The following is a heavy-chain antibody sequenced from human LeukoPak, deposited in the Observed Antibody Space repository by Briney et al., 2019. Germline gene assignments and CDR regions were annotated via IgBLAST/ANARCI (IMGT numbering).Heavy chain of an antibody. Sequence: GGSLRLSCAASGFTFSSYEMNWVRQAPGKGVEWVSYISSSGSTIYYADSVKGRFTISRDNAKNSLYLQMNSLRAEDMAVYYCARDPLDYYDSSGYQPTGDAFDIWGQGTMVTVSS. CDR2: ISSSGSTI. CDR1: GFTFSSYE. V-gene: IGHV3-48*03. J-gene: IGHJ3*02. CDR3: ARDPLDYYDSSGYQPTGDAFDI. D-gene: IGHD3-22*01.